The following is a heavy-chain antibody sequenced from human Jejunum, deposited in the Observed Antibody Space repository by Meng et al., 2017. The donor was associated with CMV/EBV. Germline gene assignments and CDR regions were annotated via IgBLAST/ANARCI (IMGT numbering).Heavy chain of an antibody. CDR1: GGSFSGYY. CDR2: INHSGST. CDR3: AAEQKGRGWWYFDL. V-gene: IGHV4-34*01. J-gene: IGHJ2*01. D-gene: IGHD1/OR15-1a*01. Sequence: VFGGSFSGYYWSWIRQPPGKSLEWIGEINHSGSTNYNSSLKSRVTISVDTSKNQFSLKLSSVTAADTAVYYCAAEQKGRGWWYFDLWGRGTLVTVSS.